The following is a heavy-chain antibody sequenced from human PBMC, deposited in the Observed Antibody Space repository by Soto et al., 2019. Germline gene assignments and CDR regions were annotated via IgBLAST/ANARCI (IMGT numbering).Heavy chain of an antibody. CDR3: ARDGRCSGGSCYSDYYYGMDV. Sequence: ASVKVSCKASGYTFTSYYMHWVRQALGQGLEWMGIINPSGGSTSYAQKFQGRVTMTRDTSTSTVYMELSSLRSEDTAVYYCARDGRCSGGSCYSDYYYGMDVWGQGTTVTVSS. D-gene: IGHD2-15*01. J-gene: IGHJ6*02. V-gene: IGHV1-46*01. CDR1: GYTFTSYY. CDR2: INPSGGST.